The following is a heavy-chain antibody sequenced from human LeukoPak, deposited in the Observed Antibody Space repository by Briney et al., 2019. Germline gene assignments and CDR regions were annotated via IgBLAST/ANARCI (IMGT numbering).Heavy chain of an antibody. Sequence: SVKVSCKASGGTFGSYAISWVRQAPGQGLEWMGRIIPIFGIASYAQKFQGRVTITADKSTSTAYMELSSLRSEDTAVYYCARDPRLGGMGGDYYYGMDVWGQGTTVTVSS. CDR2: IIPIFGIA. CDR3: ARDPRLGGMGGDYYYGMDV. D-gene: IGHD3-10*01. J-gene: IGHJ6*02. CDR1: GGTFGSYA. V-gene: IGHV1-69*04.